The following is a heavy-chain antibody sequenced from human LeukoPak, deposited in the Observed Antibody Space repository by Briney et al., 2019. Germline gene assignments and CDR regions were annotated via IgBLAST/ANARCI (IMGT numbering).Heavy chain of an antibody. V-gene: IGHV4-39*01. CDR2: IYYSGST. CDR3: ARREVRGSWFDP. CDR1: GGSISSGSYY. Sequence: SQTLSLTGTVSGGSISSGSYYWSWIRQPPGKGLEWIGSIYYSGSTYYNPSLKSRVTISVDTSKNQFSLKLSSVTAADTAVYYCARREVRGSWFDPWGQGTLVTVSS. D-gene: IGHD3-10*01. J-gene: IGHJ5*02.